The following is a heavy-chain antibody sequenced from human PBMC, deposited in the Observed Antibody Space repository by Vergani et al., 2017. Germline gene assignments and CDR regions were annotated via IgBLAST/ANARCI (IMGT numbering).Heavy chain of an antibody. J-gene: IGHJ6*02. CDR3: ASLKGAERRSMDV. CDR1: GFTFSSYS. Sequence: EVQLVESGGGLVKPGGSLRLSCAASGFTFSSYSMNWVRQAPGKGLGWVSSISSSSSYIYYADSVKGRFTISRDNAKNSLYLQMNRLRAEDTAVYYCASLKGAERRSMDVWGQGTTVTVSS. D-gene: IGHD3-16*01. V-gene: IGHV3-21*01. CDR2: ISSSSSYI.